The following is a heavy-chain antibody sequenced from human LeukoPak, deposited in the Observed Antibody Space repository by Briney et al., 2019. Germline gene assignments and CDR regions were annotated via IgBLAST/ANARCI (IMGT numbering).Heavy chain of an antibody. CDR3: AKDRGSAFDY. J-gene: IGHJ4*02. V-gene: IGHV3-30*02. D-gene: IGHD1-26*01. CDR2: IRYDGSSK. Sequence: PGGSLRLPCAASGFTFSSYGMHWVRQAPGKGLEWVAFIRYDGSSKYYADSVKGRFTISRDNSKNTLYPQMNSLRAEDTAVYYRAKDRGSAFDYWGQGTLVTVSS. CDR1: GFTFSSYG.